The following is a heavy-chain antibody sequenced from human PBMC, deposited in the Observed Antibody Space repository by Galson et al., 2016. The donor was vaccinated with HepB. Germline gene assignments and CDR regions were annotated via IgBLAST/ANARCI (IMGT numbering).Heavy chain of an antibody. Sequence: SVKVSCKASGYNFNNYAIHWVRQAPGQRFEWMGWINIDTGQTKDSQSFQGRVTITRDTSARKAYMNLSGLKSKNTAVYFCSTSDQDASGYYYGYWGQGTLVIVSS. D-gene: IGHD3-22*01. CDR3: STSDQDASGYYYGY. CDR1: GYNFNNYA. J-gene: IGHJ4*02. CDR2: INIDTGQT. V-gene: IGHV1-3*04.